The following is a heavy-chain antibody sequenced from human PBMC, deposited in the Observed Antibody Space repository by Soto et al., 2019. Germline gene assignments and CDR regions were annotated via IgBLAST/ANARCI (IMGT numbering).Heavy chain of an antibody. Sequence: SETLSLTCAVYGGSFSGYYWSWIRQPPGKGLEWIGEINHSGSTNYNPSLKSRVTISVDTSKNQFSLKLSSVTAADTAVYYCARLGIVVVQAAMRWFDPWGQGTLVTVSS. J-gene: IGHJ5*02. D-gene: IGHD2-2*03. CDR1: GGSFSGYY. V-gene: IGHV4-34*01. CDR2: INHSGST. CDR3: ARLGIVVVQAAMRWFDP.